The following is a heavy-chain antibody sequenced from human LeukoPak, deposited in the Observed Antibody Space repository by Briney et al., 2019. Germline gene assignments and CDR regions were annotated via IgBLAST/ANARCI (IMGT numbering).Heavy chain of an antibody. V-gene: IGHV1-46*01. J-gene: IGHJ6*03. CDR3: ARDRGLWFGEFLGSYYYYYMDV. Sequence: ASVKVSCKASGYTFTSYYMHWVRQAPGQGLEWMGIINPSGGSTSYAQKFQGRVTMTRDMSTSTVYMELSSLRSEDTAVYYCARDRGLWFGEFLGSYYYYYMDVWGKGTTVTISS. CDR2: INPSGGST. CDR1: GYTFTSYY. D-gene: IGHD3-10*01.